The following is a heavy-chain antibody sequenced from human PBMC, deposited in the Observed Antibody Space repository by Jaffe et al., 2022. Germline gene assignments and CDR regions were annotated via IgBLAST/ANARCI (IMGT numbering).Heavy chain of an antibody. CDR1: GFTFSSYG. CDR3: AKDRGGRTYYYDSSGYYPDY. D-gene: IGHD3-22*01. V-gene: IGHV3-30*02. J-gene: IGHJ4*02. CDR2: IRYDGSNK. Sequence: QVQLVESGGGVVQPGGSLRLSCAASGFTFSSYGMHWVRQAPGKGLEWVAFIRYDGSNKYYADSVKGRFTISRDNSKNTLYLQMNSLRAEDTAVYYCAKDRGGRTYYYDSSGYYPDYWGQGTLVTVSS.